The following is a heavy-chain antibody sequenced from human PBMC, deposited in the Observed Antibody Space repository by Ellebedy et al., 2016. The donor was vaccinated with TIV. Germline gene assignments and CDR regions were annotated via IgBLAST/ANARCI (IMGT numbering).Heavy chain of an antibody. CDR2: VSANNGDP. CDR3: ARDFYYYGSGSWDDTFDI. J-gene: IGHJ3*02. D-gene: IGHD3-10*01. CDR1: GYTFASYG. Sequence: AASVKVSCKASGYTFASYGVSWVRQAPGQGLEWMGWVSANNGDPNYAQKLQGRVTMTTDTSTSTAYMDLRSLRSDDTAVYYCARDFYYYGSGSWDDTFDIWGQGTMVTVSS. V-gene: IGHV1-18*01.